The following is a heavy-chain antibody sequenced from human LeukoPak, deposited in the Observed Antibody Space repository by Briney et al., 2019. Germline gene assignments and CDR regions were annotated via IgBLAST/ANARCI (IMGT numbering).Heavy chain of an antibody. CDR1: GFTLSSVW. CDR2: INTDGSEK. D-gene: IGHD3-9*01. J-gene: IGHJ4*02. CDR3: AKDTDDILTGCDY. V-gene: IGHV3-7*03. Sequence: PGGSLRLSCAVSGFTLSSVWMIWVRPAPGKGLEWVANINTDGSEKNYVDSVRGRFTISRDNAKNSLDLQMNSLRAEDTALYYCAKDTDDILTGCDYWGQGTLVTVSS.